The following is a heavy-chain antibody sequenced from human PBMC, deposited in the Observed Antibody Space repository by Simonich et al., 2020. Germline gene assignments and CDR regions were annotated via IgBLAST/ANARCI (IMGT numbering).Heavy chain of an antibody. V-gene: IGHV3-21*01. J-gene: IGHJ4*02. CDR2: ISGSSSSI. Sequence: EVQLVESGGGLVKPGGSLRLSCAASEFSLSSYSMNGGRQAPGKGGERVPSISGSSSSIYYADSVKGRFTISRDNAKNSLYLQMNSLRAEDTAVYYCARDAAGDYWGQGTLVTVSS. CDR1: EFSLSSYS. D-gene: IGHD6-13*01. CDR3: ARDAAGDY.